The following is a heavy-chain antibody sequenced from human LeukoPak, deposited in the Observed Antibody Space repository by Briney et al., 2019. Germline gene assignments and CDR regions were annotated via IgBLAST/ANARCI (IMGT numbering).Heavy chain of an antibody. Sequence: SETLSLTCTGSGGSISSSSYYWGWIRQPPGKGLEWIGSIYYSGSTYYNPSLKSRVTISVDTSKNQFSLKLSSVTAADTAVYYCAAYYDSSGYYYWGQGTLVTVSS. J-gene: IGHJ4*02. D-gene: IGHD3-22*01. CDR3: AAYYDSSGYYY. V-gene: IGHV4-39*07. CDR2: IYYSGST. CDR1: GGSISSSSYY.